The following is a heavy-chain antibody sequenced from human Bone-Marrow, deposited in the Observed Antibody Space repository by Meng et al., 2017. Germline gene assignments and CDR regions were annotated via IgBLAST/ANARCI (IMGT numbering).Heavy chain of an antibody. CDR1: GFTFRSYA. V-gene: IGHV3-23*04. Sequence: EVQLVGSGGGLVQPGGSLRLACAASGFTFRSYAMNWVRQAPGEGLEWVSTISSSGDSSYYADSVEDRFTISRDNFKNTLYLRMNSLRAEDMAVYYCTLDTAMINWGQGTLVTVSS. CDR2: ISSSGDSS. CDR3: TLDTAMIN. D-gene: IGHD5-18*01. J-gene: IGHJ4*02.